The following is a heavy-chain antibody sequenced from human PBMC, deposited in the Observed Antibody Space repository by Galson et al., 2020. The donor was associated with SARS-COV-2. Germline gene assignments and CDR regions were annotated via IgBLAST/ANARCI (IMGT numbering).Heavy chain of an antibody. V-gene: IGHV3-7*03. CDR2: IKQDGSEK. J-gene: IGHJ4*02. Sequence: GESLKISCAASGFTFSSYWMSWVRQAPGKGLEWVANIKQDGSEKYYVDSVKGRFTISRDNAKNSLYLQMNSLRAEDTAVYYCARGVCSGGSCYSGVVDYWGQGARVTVSS. CDR3: ARGVCSGGSCYSGVVDY. D-gene: IGHD2-15*01. CDR1: GFTFSSYW.